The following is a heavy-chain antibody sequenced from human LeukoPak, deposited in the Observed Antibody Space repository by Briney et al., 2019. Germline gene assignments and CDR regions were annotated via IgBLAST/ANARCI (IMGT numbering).Heavy chain of an antibody. D-gene: IGHD4-23*01. CDR1: GGSISSGGYY. J-gene: IGHJ4*02. Sequence: SSETLSLTCTVSGGSISSGGYYWSWIRQPPGKGLEWIGYIYHSGSTYYNPSLKSRVTISVDRSKNQFSLKLSSVTAADTAVYYCASWVDYGGSKYWGQGTLVTVSS. CDR2: IYHSGST. CDR3: ASWVDYGGSKY. V-gene: IGHV4-30-2*01.